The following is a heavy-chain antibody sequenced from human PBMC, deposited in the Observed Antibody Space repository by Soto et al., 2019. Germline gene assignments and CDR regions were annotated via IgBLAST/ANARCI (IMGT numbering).Heavy chain of an antibody. V-gene: IGHV4-34*01. Sequence: PSETLSLTCAVYGGSFSGYYWSWIRQPPGKGLEWIGEINHSGSTNYNPSLKSRVTISVDTSKNQFSLKLSSVTAADTAVYYCARGLSMVRGVPFDYWGQGTLVTVPQ. CDR3: ARGLSMVRGVPFDY. D-gene: IGHD3-10*01. CDR1: GGSFSGYY. CDR2: INHSGST. J-gene: IGHJ4*02.